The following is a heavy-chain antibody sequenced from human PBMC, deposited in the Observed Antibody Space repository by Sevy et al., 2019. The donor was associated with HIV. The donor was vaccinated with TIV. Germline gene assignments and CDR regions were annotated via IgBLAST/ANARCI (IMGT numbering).Heavy chain of an antibody. CDR3: AKDLMVRGVMENMVPSWDY. J-gene: IGHJ4*02. D-gene: IGHD3-10*01. Sequence: GGSLRLSCAASGFTFSSYAMSWVRQAPGKGLEWVSAISGSGGSTYYADSVKGRFTISRDNSKNTLYLQMNSLRAEDTAVYYRAKDLMVRGVMENMVPSWDYWGQGTLVTVSS. CDR1: GFTFSSYA. V-gene: IGHV3-23*01. CDR2: ISGSGGST.